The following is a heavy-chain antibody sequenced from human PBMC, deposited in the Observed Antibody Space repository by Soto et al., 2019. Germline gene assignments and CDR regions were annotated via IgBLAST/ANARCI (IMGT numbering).Heavy chain of an antibody. D-gene: IGHD3-22*01. CDR2: ISGVDGST. CDR3: AKNDGGYHYYPDQ. CDR1: GFTFSSYA. Sequence: EVQLLESGGVLVQPGGSLRLSCAASGFTFSSYAMSWVRQAPGKGLEWVSVISGVDGSTYYAESVKGRFTISRDNSKKTLYLLMNSLRAEDTAVYYCAKNDGGYHYYPDQWGQGTLVTVSS. J-gene: IGHJ4*02. V-gene: IGHV3-23*01.